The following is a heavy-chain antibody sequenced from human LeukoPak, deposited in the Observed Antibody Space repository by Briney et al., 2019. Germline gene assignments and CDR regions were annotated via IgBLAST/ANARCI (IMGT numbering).Heavy chain of an antibody. D-gene: IGHD4-11*01. Sequence: PGRSLRLSCAGSGFTFSTYVIQWVRQSPGKGPEWAALISYDGNSKYYADSVKGRFTISRDNSKSTVYLQMDSLRREDTAVYYCARVIMSTKYYSGMDGWGQGTTVTVSS. CDR2: ISYDGNSK. CDR1: GFTFSTYV. V-gene: IGHV3-30*03. CDR3: ARVIMSTKYYSGMDG. J-gene: IGHJ6*02.